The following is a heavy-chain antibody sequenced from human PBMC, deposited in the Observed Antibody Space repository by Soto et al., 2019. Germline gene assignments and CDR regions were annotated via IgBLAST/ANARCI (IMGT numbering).Heavy chain of an antibody. D-gene: IGHD3-22*01. CDR3: ARTRFHVPYYDSSGYPYFDY. Sequence: SETLSLTCAVSGVSIHNSHSFWGWIRQPPGKGLEFIANVYYSGGAHYNPSFESRVTISVDTSKNQFSLRLSSVTAADTAVYYCARTRFHVPYYDSSGYPYFDYWGQGTLVTVSS. CDR2: VYYSGGA. V-gene: IGHV4-39*07. CDR1: GVSIHNSHSF. J-gene: IGHJ4*02.